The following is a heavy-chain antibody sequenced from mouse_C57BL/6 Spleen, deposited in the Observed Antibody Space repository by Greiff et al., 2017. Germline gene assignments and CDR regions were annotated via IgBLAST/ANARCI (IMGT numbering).Heavy chain of an antibody. J-gene: IGHJ3*01. Sequence: VQLQQSGAELVRPGASVKLSCTASGFNIKDDYMHWVKQRPEQGLEWIGWIDPENGDTEYASKFQGKATITADTSSNTAYLPLSSLTSEDTAVYYCTTDYYSNYGFAYWGQGTLVTVSA. CDR3: TTDYYSNYGFAY. CDR2: IDPENGDT. CDR1: GFNIKDDY. V-gene: IGHV14-4*01. D-gene: IGHD2-5*01.